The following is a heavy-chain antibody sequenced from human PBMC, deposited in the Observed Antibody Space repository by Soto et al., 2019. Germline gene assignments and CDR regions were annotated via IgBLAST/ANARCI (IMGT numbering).Heavy chain of an antibody. CDR2: FDPEDGET. D-gene: IGHD3-3*01. J-gene: IGHJ6*02. V-gene: IGHV1-24*01. CDR3: ATTYYDFWSGPRGKYGMDV. CDR1: GYTLTELS. Sequence: GASVKVSCKVSGYTLTELSMHWVRQAPGKGLEWMGGFDPEDGETIYAQKFQGRVTMTEDTSTDTAYMELSSLRSEDTAVYYCATTYYDFWSGPRGKYGMDVWGQGTTVTVSS.